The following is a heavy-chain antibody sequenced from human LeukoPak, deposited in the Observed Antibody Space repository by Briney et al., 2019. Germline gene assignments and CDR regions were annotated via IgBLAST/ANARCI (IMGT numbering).Heavy chain of an antibody. D-gene: IGHD2-2*01. V-gene: IGHV3-9*01. Sequence: PGRSLRLSCAASGFTFDDYAMHWVRQAPGKGLEWVSGISWNSGSIGYAYSVKGRFTISRDNAKNSLYLQMNSLRAEDTALYYCAKGGHRSTSPFDYWGQGTLVTVSS. CDR2: ISWNSGSI. CDR1: GFTFDDYA. CDR3: AKGGHRSTSPFDY. J-gene: IGHJ4*02.